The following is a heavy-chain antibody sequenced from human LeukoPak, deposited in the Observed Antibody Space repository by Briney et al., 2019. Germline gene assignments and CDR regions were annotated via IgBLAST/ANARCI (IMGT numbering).Heavy chain of an antibody. CDR1: GGSISSSSYY. D-gene: IGHD2-15*01. J-gene: IGHJ4*02. V-gene: IGHV4-39*01. Sequence: SETLSLTCTVSGGSISSSSYYWGWIRQPPGKGLEWIGSIYYSGSTYYNPSLKSRVTISVDTSKNQFPLKLSSVTAADTAVYYCARHAGYCSGGSCYSVYFDYWGQGTLVTVSS. CDR2: IYYSGST. CDR3: ARHAGYCSGGSCYSVYFDY.